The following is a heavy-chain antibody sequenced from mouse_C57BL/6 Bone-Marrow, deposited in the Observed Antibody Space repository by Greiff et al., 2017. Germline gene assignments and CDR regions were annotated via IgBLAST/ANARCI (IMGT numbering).Heavy chain of an antibody. J-gene: IGHJ3*01. Sequence: QVQLKESGPELVKPGASVKISCKASGYAFSSSWMNWVKQRPGKGLEWIGRIYPGDGDTNYNGKFKGKATLTADKSSSTAYMQLSSLTSEDSAVYCCARGGTFAYWGQGTLVTVSA. CDR3: ARGGTFAY. V-gene: IGHV1-82*01. CDR2: IYPGDGDT. CDR1: GYAFSSSW.